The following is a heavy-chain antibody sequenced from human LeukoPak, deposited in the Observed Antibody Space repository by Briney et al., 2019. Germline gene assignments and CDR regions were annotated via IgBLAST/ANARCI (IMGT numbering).Heavy chain of an antibody. CDR1: GGSFSGYY. Sequence: SETLSLTCAVYGGSFSGYYWSWIRQPPGKGLEWIGYIYYSGSTYYNPSLKSRVTISVDTSKNQFSLKLSSVTAADTAVYYCARDQDYDFWSGSQAGHAFDIWGQGTMVTVSS. J-gene: IGHJ3*02. D-gene: IGHD3-3*01. CDR2: IYYSGST. CDR3: ARDQDYDFWSGSQAGHAFDI. V-gene: IGHV4-30-4*08.